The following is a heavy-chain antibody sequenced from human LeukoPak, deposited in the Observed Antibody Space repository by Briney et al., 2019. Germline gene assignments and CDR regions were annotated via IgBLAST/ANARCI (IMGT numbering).Heavy chain of an antibody. V-gene: IGHV4-39*01. CDR2: INYSGSP. D-gene: IGHD4-23*01. CDR3: ARPLDCNYGGTAFDI. Sequence: SETLSLTCTVSGGSVSNSNYCWGWIRQPPGKQLEWIGSINYSGSPLYNPSLKSRVTISVDTSKNQFSLKLSSVTAAGTAVYYCARPLDCNYGGTAFDIWGQGTMVTVSS. J-gene: IGHJ3*02. CDR1: GGSVSNSNYC.